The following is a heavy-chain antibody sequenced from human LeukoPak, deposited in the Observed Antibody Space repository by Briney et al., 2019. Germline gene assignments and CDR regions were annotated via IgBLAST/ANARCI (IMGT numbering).Heavy chain of an antibody. Sequence: SETLSLTCTVSGASISGSGYYWGWIRQPPGKGLEWIGNIYDSGSTYYNASLQSRVTISIDTSKNQFSLRLSSVTAADTAMYYCAKSGGYGLIDYWGQGTLVTFSS. CDR1: GASISGSGYY. CDR3: AKSGGYGLIDY. J-gene: IGHJ4*02. V-gene: IGHV4-39*01. CDR2: IYDSGST. D-gene: IGHD1-26*01.